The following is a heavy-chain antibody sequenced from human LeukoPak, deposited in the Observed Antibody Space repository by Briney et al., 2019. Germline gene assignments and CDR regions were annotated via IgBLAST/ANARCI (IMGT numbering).Heavy chain of an antibody. CDR1: GGSISSSSYY. CDR2: IYYSGST. V-gene: IGHV4-39*07. D-gene: IGHD2-2*01. CDR3: ARGLGYCSSTSCRGGAFDI. Sequence: SETLSLTCTVSGGSISSSSYYWGWIRQPPGKGLEWIGSIYYSGSTYYNPSLKSRVTISVDTSKNQFSLKLSSVTAADTAVYYCARGLGYCSSTSCRGGAFDIWGQGTMVTVSS. J-gene: IGHJ3*02.